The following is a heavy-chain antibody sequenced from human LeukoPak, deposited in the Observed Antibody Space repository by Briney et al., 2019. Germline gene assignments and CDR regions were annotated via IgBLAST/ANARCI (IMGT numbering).Heavy chain of an antibody. J-gene: IGHJ4*02. Sequence: GGCLRLSCAASGFTFSSYGMHWVLQAPGKGLEWVAVIWYDGSNKYYADSVKGRFTISRDNSKNTLYLQMNSLRAEDTAVYFCLKERREYDILTGYEYWGQGTLVTVSS. V-gene: IGHV3-33*06. CDR1: GFTFSSYG. CDR2: IWYDGSNK. CDR3: LKERREYDILTGYEY. D-gene: IGHD3-9*01.